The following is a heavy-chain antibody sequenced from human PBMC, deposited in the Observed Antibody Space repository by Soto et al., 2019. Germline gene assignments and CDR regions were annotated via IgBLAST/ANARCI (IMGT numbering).Heavy chain of an antibody. J-gene: IGHJ6*02. CDR3: ESPTREGVPPERDYYYGIDV. CDR2: IIPIFGTA. CDR1: GGTFSSYA. Sequence: QVQLVPSGAEVKKPGSSVKVSCKASGGTFSSYAISWVRQAPGQGLEWMGGIIPIFGTANYAQKFQCSVTINKDKSTSTAYMEQSSMRSEDTAVYYCESPTREGVPPERDYYYGIDVWGQGPTVTVSS. D-gene: IGHD1-26*01. V-gene: IGHV1-69*06.